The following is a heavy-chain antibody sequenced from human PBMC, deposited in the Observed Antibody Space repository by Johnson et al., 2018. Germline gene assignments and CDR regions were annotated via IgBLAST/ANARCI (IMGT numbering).Heavy chain of an antibody. V-gene: IGHV3-30*18. CDR3: AKFQFYLDIGTANLAY. CDR1: GFTFQNYA. Sequence: QVQLVQSGGGVVQPGRSLRLSCVGAGFTFQNYAMHWVRPAPGKGLEWVAVISYDGSKKYYEDPVKGRFTVSRENSKGTLYLQMNSLRAEDTAVYYCAKFQFYLDIGTANLAYWGQGTLVTVSS. D-gene: IGHD2-2*03. J-gene: IGHJ4*02. CDR2: ISYDGSKK.